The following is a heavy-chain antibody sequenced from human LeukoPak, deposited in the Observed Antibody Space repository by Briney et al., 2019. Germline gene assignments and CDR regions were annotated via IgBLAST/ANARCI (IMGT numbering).Heavy chain of an antibody. Sequence: PGGSLSLSCAPSGFTFRSYGMHWVRQAPGRGLEWVAVILFDGSNNFYADSVKGRFTISRDNSKNPLYLQMNSLRAEDTAVYYCAKDRYSSGLYFDYWGQGTLVTVSS. V-gene: IGHV3-30*18. CDR3: AKDRYSSGLYFDY. CDR1: GFTFRSYG. J-gene: IGHJ4*02. CDR2: ILFDGSNN. D-gene: IGHD6-19*01.